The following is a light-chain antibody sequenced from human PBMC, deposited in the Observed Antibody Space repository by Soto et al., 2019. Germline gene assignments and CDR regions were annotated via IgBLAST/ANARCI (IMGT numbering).Light chain of an antibody. CDR3: QQSFSDPPLS. J-gene: IGKJ4*01. Sequence: DIQLTQSPSSLSASVGDRVTITCRASQSVSTYLNWYRQKPGEAPKLLIRAASSLEDGVPSRFSGSGSGKVFTLTINSLHPEDFATFYCQQSFSDPPLSFGGGTRVEVK. V-gene: IGKV1-39*01. CDR1: QSVSTY. CDR2: AAS.